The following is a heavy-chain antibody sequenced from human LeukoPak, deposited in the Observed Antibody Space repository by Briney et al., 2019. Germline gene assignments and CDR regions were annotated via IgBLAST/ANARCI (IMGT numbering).Heavy chain of an antibody. D-gene: IGHD1-1*01. V-gene: IGHV3-30*18. CDR3: AKVDRGLERRAPPVY. CDR1: GFTFSSYG. Sequence: GGSLRLSCAAPGFTFSSYGMHWVRQAPGKGLEWVAVISYDGSNKYYADSVKGRFTISRDSSKNTLYLQMNSLRAEDTAVYYCAKVDRGLERRAPPVYWGQGTLVTVSS. J-gene: IGHJ4*02. CDR2: ISYDGSNK.